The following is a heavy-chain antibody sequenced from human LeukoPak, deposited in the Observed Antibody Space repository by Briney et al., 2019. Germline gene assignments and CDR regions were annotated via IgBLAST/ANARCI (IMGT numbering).Heavy chain of an antibody. V-gene: IGHV4-30-2*01. J-gene: IGHJ4*02. CDR2: IYHSGST. Sequence: PSQTLSLTCTVSGGSISSGGYYWSWIRQPPGKGLEWIGYIYHSGSTYYNPSLKSRVTISVDRSKNQFSLKLSSVTAADTAVYYCARGAVGLGYYDFWSGYPTAFGFDYWGQGTLVTVSS. CDR3: ARGAVGLGYYDFWSGYPTAFGFDY. D-gene: IGHD3-3*01. CDR1: GGSISSGGYY.